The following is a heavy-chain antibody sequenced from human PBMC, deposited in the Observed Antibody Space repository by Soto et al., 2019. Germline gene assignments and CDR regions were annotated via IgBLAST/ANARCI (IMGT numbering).Heavy chain of an antibody. Sequence: ASVKVSCKASGYTFTSYDINWVRQATGQGLEWMGWMNPNSGNTGYAQKFQGRVTMTRNTPISTAYMELSSLRSEDTAVYYCARSRYYYDSSGLYNWFDPWGQGTLVTVS. CDR3: ARSRYYYDSSGLYNWFDP. J-gene: IGHJ5*02. V-gene: IGHV1-8*01. CDR1: GYTFTSYD. CDR2: MNPNSGNT. D-gene: IGHD3-22*01.